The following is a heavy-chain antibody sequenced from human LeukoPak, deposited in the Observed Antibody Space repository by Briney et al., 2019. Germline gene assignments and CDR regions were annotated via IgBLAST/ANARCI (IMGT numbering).Heavy chain of an antibody. CDR3: ARGRYSSSWLPWGSQPLQNNWFDP. D-gene: IGHD6-13*01. Sequence: PSETLSLTCTVSGGSIRSTTYYWGWIRQPPGKGLEWIGSIYYSGNTYYSPSLMSRVTISVDTSKNQFSLKLSSVTAADTAVYYCARGRYSSSWLPWGSQPLQNNWFDPWGQGTLVTVSS. CDR2: IYYSGNT. J-gene: IGHJ5*02. CDR1: GGSIRSTTYY. V-gene: IGHV4-39*07.